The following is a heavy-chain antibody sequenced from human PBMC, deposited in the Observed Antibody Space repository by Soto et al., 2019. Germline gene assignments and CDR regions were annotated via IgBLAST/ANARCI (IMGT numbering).Heavy chain of an antibody. J-gene: IGHJ6*02. CDR2: IYYSGST. D-gene: IGHD3-10*01. V-gene: IGHV4-59*01. CDR1: GGSISSYY. Sequence: SETLSLTCTVSGGSISSYYWSWIRQPPGKGLEWIGYIYYSGSTNYNPSLKSRVTISVDTSKNQFSLKLSSVTAADTAVYYCAREGREWFGEYYYYGMDVWGQGTTVTVSS. CDR3: AREGREWFGEYYYYGMDV.